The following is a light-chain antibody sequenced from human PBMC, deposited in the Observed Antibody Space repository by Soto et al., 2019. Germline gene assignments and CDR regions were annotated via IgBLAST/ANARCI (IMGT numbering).Light chain of an antibody. V-gene: IGKV3-15*01. CDR1: RSISSN. J-gene: IGKJ4*01. Sequence: EAVMTQSPATLSVSPGERATLSCRASRSISSNLAWYQQKPDQAPRLLIYGASTRATGIPARFSGSGSGTEFTLTISSLQSEDFAVYYCQQYNNWPPLTFGGGTNVELK. CDR3: QQYNNWPPLT. CDR2: GAS.